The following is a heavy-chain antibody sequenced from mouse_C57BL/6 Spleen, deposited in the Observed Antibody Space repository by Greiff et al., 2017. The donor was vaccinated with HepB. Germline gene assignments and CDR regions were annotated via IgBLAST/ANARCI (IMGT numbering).Heavy chain of an antibody. Sequence: EVKLQQSGPELVKPGASVKISCKASGYTFTDYYMNWVKQSHGKSLEWIGDINPNNGGTSYNQKFKGKATLTVDKSSSTAYMELRSLTSEDSAVYYCARRNWVLYAMDYWGQGTSVTVSS. CDR3: ARRNWVLYAMDY. CDR2: INPNNGGT. J-gene: IGHJ4*01. CDR1: GYTFTDYY. V-gene: IGHV1-26*01. D-gene: IGHD4-1*01.